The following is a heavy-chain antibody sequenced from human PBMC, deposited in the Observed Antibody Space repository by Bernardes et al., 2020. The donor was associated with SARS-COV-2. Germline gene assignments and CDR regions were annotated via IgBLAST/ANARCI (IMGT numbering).Heavy chain of an antibody. CDR3: ARAGGIVYNWFDP. Sequence: VGSLRLSCAASGFTFSSYGMHWVRQAPGKGLEWVAVIWYDGSNKYYADSVKGRFTISRDNSKNTLYLQMNSLRAEDTAVYYCARAGGIVYNWFDPWGQGTLVTVSS. D-gene: IGHD3-16*01. J-gene: IGHJ5*02. CDR2: IWYDGSNK. V-gene: IGHV3-33*01. CDR1: GFTFSSYG.